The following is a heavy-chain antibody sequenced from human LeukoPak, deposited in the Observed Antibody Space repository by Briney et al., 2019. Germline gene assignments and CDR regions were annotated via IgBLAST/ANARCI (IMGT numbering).Heavy chain of an antibody. J-gene: IGHJ4*02. CDR1: GGSINYYY. D-gene: IGHD3-22*01. CDR3: ARARRGYYDSSGLRVYFDY. CDR2: INHSGST. Sequence: SETLSLTCTVSGGSINYYYWSWIRQPPGKGLEWIGEINHSGSTNYNPSLKSRVTISVDTSKNQFSLKLSSVTAADTAVYYCARARRGYYDSSGLRVYFDYWGQGTLVTVSS. V-gene: IGHV4-34*01.